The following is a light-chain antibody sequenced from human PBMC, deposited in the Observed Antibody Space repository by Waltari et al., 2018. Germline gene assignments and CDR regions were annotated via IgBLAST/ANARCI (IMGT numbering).Light chain of an antibody. CDR3: AAWDDSLHGRWE. V-gene: IGLV1-44*01. CDR1: SYNHGNNG. Sequence: QSVLTQPPSASGTPGQRVTISCSGSSYNHGNNGVNWYQPVPGTTPKLLIYRNDQRPSGVPDRFSGSKSGTSASLAISGLRSEDEADYYCAAWDDSLHGRWEFGGGTKVTVL. J-gene: IGLJ3*02. CDR2: RND.